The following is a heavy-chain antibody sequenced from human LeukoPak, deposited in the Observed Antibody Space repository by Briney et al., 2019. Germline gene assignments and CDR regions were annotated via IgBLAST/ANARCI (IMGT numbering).Heavy chain of an antibody. Sequence: SETLSLTCTVSGGSISSSSYYWGWIRQPPGKGLEWIGSIYYSGSTYYNPSLKSRVTISVDTSKNQFSLKLSSVTAADTAVYYCARHAYGTYSNKTEVWFDPWGQGTLVTVSS. CDR3: ARHAYGTYSNKTEVWFDP. V-gene: IGHV4-39*01. D-gene: IGHD4-11*01. CDR2: IYYSGST. J-gene: IGHJ5*02. CDR1: GGSISSSSYY.